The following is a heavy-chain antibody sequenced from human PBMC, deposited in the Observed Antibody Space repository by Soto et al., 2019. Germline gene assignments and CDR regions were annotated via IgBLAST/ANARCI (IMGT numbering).Heavy chain of an antibody. Sequence: QVQLQESGPGLVKPSETLSLTCTVSGGSISSYYWSWIRQPPGKGLEWIGYIYYSGSTNYNPSLKSRVTISVDTSKNQFSLKLSSVTAVDTAVYYCARDRTYVKEYCKGSCYSRYGMDVWGQGTTVTVSS. J-gene: IGHJ6*02. V-gene: IGHV4-59*01. CDR3: ARDRTYVKEYCKGSCYSRYGMDV. D-gene: IGHD2-15*01. CDR2: IYYSGST. CDR1: GGSISSYY.